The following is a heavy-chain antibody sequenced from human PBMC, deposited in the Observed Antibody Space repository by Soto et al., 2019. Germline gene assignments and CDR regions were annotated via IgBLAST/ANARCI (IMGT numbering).Heavy chain of an antibody. J-gene: IGHJ5*02. CDR2: IDPSDSYA. V-gene: IGHV5-10-1*01. CDR1: GYSFSSFW. D-gene: IGHD6-19*01. Sequence: PGESLKISCKVSGYSFSSFWITWVRQMPGKGLEWMGRIDPSDSYANYSPSFQGHVAFSADKSINTAYLQWSSLKASDTAMYYCGRLRLNKAQGWLDPRGQGSMVTVSS. CDR3: GRLRLNKAQGWLDP.